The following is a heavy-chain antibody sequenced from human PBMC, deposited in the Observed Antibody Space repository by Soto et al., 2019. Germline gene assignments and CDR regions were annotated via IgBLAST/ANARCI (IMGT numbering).Heavy chain of an antibody. V-gene: IGHV3-15*01. CDR2: IKSKSSGGTT. CDR1: GLIFRNAW. CDR3: TTEKGWRQSPLDS. Sequence: VGSLRLSCAASGLIFRNAWMSWVRQAPGKGLEWVGRIKSKSSGGTTDYAEPVEGRVTISRDDSRSTLYLQLSSLKIEDTAVYFCTTEKGWRQSPLDSWGQGALVTVSS. J-gene: IGHJ5*01. D-gene: IGHD4-4*01.